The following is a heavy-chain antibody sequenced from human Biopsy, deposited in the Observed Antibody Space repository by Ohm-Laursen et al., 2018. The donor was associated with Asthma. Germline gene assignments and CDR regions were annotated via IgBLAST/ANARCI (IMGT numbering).Heavy chain of an antibody. J-gene: IGHJ3*02. V-gene: IGHV3-30*03. CDR3: ARTHERWTSIQDDALDI. CDR1: GFTFSIYD. D-gene: IGHD4-23*01. Sequence: SLRLSCSASGFTFSIYDIHWVRQAPGKGLEWVAVISYDGGNKFYGDSVKVRLTLSRDNSRNTLYLQMNSLRVEDTAIYYCARTHERWTSIQDDALDIWGQGTMVIVSS. CDR2: ISYDGGNK.